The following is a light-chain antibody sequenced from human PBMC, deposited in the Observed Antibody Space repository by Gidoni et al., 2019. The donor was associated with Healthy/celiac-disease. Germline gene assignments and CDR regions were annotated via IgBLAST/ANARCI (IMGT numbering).Light chain of an antibody. CDR2: TAS. Sequence: DIHMTQSPSTLSAFVGERFTITCGASQSISSWLAWYQQKPGKAPKLLIYTASSLESGVPSRFSGSGSGTEFPLTISSLQPDDFATYYCQRYNSYWTFGQGTKVEIK. CDR3: QRYNSYWT. V-gene: IGKV1-5*03. CDR1: QSISSW. J-gene: IGKJ1*01.